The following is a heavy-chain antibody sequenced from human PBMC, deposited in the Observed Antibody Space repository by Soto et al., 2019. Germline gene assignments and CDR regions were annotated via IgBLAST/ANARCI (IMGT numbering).Heavy chain of an antibody. CDR3: ARDLPTTICGVVNAFDI. D-gene: IGHD3-3*01. CDR1: GYTFTSYG. Sequence: ASVKVSCKASGYTFTSYGISWVRQAPGQGLEWMGWISAYNGNTNYAQKLQGRVTMTTDTSTSTAYMELRSLRSDDTAVYYCARDLPTTICGVVNAFDIWGQGTMVTVSS. V-gene: IGHV1-18*01. J-gene: IGHJ3*02. CDR2: ISAYNGNT.